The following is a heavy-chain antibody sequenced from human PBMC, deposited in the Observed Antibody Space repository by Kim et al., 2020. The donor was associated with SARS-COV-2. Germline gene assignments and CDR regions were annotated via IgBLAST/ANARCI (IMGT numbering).Heavy chain of an antibody. CDR3: AREYYGDYYFDY. J-gene: IGHJ4*02. D-gene: IGHD4-17*01. Sequence: YYPDDVEGRLTISKDNAKNSLYLQMNSLRAEDTAVYYCAREYYGDYYFDYWGQGTLVTVSS. V-gene: IGHV3-21*01.